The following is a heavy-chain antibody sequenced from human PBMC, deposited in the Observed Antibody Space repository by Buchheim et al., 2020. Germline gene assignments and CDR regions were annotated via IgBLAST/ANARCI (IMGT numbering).Heavy chain of an antibody. CDR3: ATGGLWLERHYFDN. CDR2: INHSGSA. Sequence: QVRLQQWGAGLLKPSETLSLTRAVHVGSLSGFYWSWIRQPPGKGLEWIGEINHSGSATYNPSLKSRATISVDTSKKQLPLTLTSVTAADTAVYYCATGGLWLERHYFDNWGQGTL. V-gene: IGHV4-34*01. J-gene: IGHJ4*02. D-gene: IGHD1-1*01. CDR1: VGSLSGFY.